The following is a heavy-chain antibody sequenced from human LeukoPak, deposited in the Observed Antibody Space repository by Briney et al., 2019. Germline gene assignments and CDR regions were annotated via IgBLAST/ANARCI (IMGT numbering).Heavy chain of an antibody. CDR2: MWFDGSNQ. V-gene: IGHV3-33*01. CDR1: GFTFSSYA. J-gene: IGHJ4*02. CDR3: ARDRHSGRFYTIDY. Sequence: AGYLRFSCAAAGFTFSSYAMHWVRQAPGKGLEWVAVMWFDGSNQYQKDSVKGRFTISRANSKNTLYLQMSSLKAAATAEYYCARDRHSGRFYTIDYWGQGTLVTVSS. D-gene: IGHD1-26*01.